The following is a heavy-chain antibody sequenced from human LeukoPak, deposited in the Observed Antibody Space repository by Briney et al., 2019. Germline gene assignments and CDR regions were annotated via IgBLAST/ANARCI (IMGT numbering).Heavy chain of an antibody. J-gene: IGHJ3*02. D-gene: IGHD5-12*01. Sequence: GSLRLSCAASGFTFSSYSMNWVRQAPGKGLEWVSYISSSSSTIYYADSVKGRFTISRDNAKNSLYLQMNSLRAEDTAVYYCARDLTITGDPRFDAFDIWGQGTMVTVSS. CDR2: ISSSSSTI. CDR1: GFTFSSYS. CDR3: ARDLTITGDPRFDAFDI. V-gene: IGHV3-48*01.